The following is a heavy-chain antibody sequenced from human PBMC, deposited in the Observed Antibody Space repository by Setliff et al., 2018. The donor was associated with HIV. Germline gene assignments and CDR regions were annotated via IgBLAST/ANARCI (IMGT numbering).Heavy chain of an antibody. J-gene: IGHJ4*02. CDR3: ARIDPGKYWSSDY. CDR1: GDSITDDDYY. Sequence: SETLSLTCTVSGDSITDDDYYWGWIRQPPGKGLEWIAIIHYNGRTYYDPSLKSRVTISVDTSKNQFSLKLSSVTAADTAVYYCARIDPGKYWSSDYWGPGTLVTVSS. CDR2: IHYNGRT. D-gene: IGHD2-8*02. V-gene: IGHV4-39*07.